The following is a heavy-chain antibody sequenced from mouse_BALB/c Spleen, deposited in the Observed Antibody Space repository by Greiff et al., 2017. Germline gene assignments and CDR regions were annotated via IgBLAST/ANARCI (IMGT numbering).Heavy chain of an antibody. CDR2: IDPETGGT. V-gene: IGHV1-15*01. D-gene: IGHD1-1*01. J-gene: IGHJ2*01. CDR3: AIITTDFDY. Sequence: VQLQQSGAELVRPGASVTLSCKASGYTFTDYEMHWVKQTPVHGLEWIGAIDPETGGTAYNQKFRGKATLTADKSSSTAYMQLSSLTSEDSAVYYCAIITTDFDYWGQGTTLTVSS. CDR1: GYTFTDYE.